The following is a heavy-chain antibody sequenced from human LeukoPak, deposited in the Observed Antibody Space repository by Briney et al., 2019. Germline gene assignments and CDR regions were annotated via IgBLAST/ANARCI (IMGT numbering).Heavy chain of an antibody. V-gene: IGHV3-30*04. D-gene: IGHD5-24*01. CDR2: ISYDGSNK. J-gene: IGHJ1*01. CDR1: GFTFSSYA. CDR3: ASPVDVEMATITYFQH. Sequence: PGRSLRLSCAASGFTFSSYAMHWVRQAPGKGLEWVAVISYDGSNKYYADSVKGRFTISRDNSKNTLYLQMNILRAEDAAVYYCASPVDVEMATITYFQHWGQGTLVTVSS.